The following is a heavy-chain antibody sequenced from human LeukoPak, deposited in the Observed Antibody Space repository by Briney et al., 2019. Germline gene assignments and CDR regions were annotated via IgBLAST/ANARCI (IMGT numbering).Heavy chain of an antibody. CDR2: SRNKANSYTT. CDR1: GFTFSDYY. Sequence: GGSLRLSCAASGFTFSDYYMDWVRQAPGKGLEWVGRSRNKANSYTTEYVASVKGRFTISRDNAKDSLYLQMHSLRAEDTAVYYCARDRIPTTMPPFHWFDPWGEGTLVSVSS. D-gene: IGHD1-26*01. J-gene: IGHJ5*02. V-gene: IGHV3-72*01. CDR3: ARDRIPTTMPPFHWFDP.